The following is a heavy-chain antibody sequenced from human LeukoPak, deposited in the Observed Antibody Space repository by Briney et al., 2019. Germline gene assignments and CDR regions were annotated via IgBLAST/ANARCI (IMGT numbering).Heavy chain of an antibody. D-gene: IGHD4-23*01. V-gene: IGHV3-7*01. CDR1: GFTFSSYW. Sequence: HPGGSPRLSCAASGFTFSSYWMSWVPQAPGKGLEWVANIKQDGSEKYYVDSVKGRFTISRDNAKNSLYLQMNSLRAEDTAVYYCARATKGGNSHYYYYYMDVWGKGTTVTVSS. CDR2: IKQDGSEK. J-gene: IGHJ6*03. CDR3: ARATKGGNSHYYYYYMDV.